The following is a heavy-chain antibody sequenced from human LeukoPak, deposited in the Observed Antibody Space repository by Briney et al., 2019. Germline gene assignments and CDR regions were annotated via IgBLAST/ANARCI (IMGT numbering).Heavy chain of an antibody. CDR2: IYYSGST. V-gene: IGHV4-39*07. Sequence: SETLSLTCTVSGGSISSSSYYWGWIRQPPGKGLEWIGSIYYSGSTYYNPSLKSRVTISVDTSKNQFSLKLSSVTAADTAVYYCARDPNWNYGGGWFDPWGQGTLVTVSS. D-gene: IGHD1-7*01. CDR3: ARDPNWNYGGGWFDP. CDR1: GGSISSSSYY. J-gene: IGHJ5*02.